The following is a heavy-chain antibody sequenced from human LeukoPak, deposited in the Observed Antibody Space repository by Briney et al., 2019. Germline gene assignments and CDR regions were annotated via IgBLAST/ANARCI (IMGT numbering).Heavy chain of an antibody. CDR2: ISYDGSNK. D-gene: IGHD6-13*01. Sequence: GGSLRLSCAASGFTFSSYAMHWVRQAPGKGLEWVAVISYDGSNKYYADSVKGRFTISRDNSKNTLCLQMNSLRAEDTAVYYCARGGSEQQLLFDPWGQGTLVTVSS. CDR1: GFTFSSYA. V-gene: IGHV3-30-3*01. CDR3: ARGGSEQQLLFDP. J-gene: IGHJ5*02.